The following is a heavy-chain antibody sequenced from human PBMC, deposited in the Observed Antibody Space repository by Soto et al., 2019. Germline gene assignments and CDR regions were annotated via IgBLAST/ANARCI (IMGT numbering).Heavy chain of an antibody. CDR2: ISGSGGST. V-gene: IGHV3-23*01. CDR1: GFTFSSYA. J-gene: IGHJ4*02. D-gene: IGHD1-26*01. CDR3: AKYSGSYYARGLGSN. Sequence: GGSLRLSCAASGFTFSSYAMSWVRQAPGKGLEWVSAISGSGGSTYYADSVKGRFTISRDNSKNTLYLQMNSLRAEDTAVYYCAKYSGSYYARGLGSNWGQGTLVTVSS.